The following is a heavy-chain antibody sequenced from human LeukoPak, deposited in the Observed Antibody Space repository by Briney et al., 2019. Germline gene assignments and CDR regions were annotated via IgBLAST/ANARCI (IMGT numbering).Heavy chain of an antibody. V-gene: IGHV3-33*01. Sequence: PGGSLRLSCAASGFTFSSYGMHWVRQAPGKGLEWVAVIWYDGSNKYYADSVKGRFTISRDNSKNTLYLQMNSLRAEDTAVYYCARDEDSTVATSLDYWGQGTLVTVSS. CDR3: ARDEDSTVATSLDY. CDR2: IWYDGSNK. J-gene: IGHJ4*02. D-gene: IGHD4-23*01. CDR1: GFTFSSYG.